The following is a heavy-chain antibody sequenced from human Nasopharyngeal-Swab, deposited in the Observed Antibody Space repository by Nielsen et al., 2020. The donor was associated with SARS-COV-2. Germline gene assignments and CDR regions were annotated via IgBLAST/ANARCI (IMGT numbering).Heavy chain of an antibody. J-gene: IGHJ6*02. CDR2: ISGGSDST. CDR3: ARERTDCSGGSCYSYGMDV. V-gene: IGHV3-23*01. CDR1: GFTFSNFA. Sequence: GESLKISCAASGFTFSNFAMSWVRQAPGKGLEWVSVISGGSDSTYYTDSVRGRFTISRDNSKNTLNLQMNSLRAGDTAVYYCARERTDCSGGSCYSYGMDVWGQGTTVTVSS. D-gene: IGHD2-15*01.